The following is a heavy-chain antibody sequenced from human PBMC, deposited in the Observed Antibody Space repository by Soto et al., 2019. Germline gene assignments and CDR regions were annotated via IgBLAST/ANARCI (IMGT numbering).Heavy chain of an antibody. CDR2: ISGSGGST. V-gene: IGHV3-23*01. D-gene: IGHD3-16*01. CDR3: AKLLRLVGGNFDY. J-gene: IGHJ4*02. CDR1: GLTFSSYA. Sequence: GGSLRLSCAASGLTFSSYAMSWVRQAPGKGLEWVSAISGSGGSTYYADSVKGRFTISRDNSKNTLYLQINSLRAEDTAVYYCAKLLRLVGGNFDYWGQGTLVTVSS.